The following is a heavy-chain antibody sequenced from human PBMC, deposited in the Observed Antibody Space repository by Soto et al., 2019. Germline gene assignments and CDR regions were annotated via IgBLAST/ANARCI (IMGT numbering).Heavy chain of an antibody. J-gene: IGHJ5*02. CDR2: ISGSGGST. V-gene: IGHV3-23*01. D-gene: IGHD1-26*01. CDR1: GFTFSSYA. CDR3: AKVLTILVGALSFDP. Sequence: EVPLLESGGGLVQPGGSLRLSCAASGFTFSSYAMSWVRQAPGKGLEWVSAISGSGGSTYYADSVKGRFTISRDNSKNTLYLQMNSLRAEDTAVYYCAKVLTILVGALSFDPWGQGTLVTVSS.